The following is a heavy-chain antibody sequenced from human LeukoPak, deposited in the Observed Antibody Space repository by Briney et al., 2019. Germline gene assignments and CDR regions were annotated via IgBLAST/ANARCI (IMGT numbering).Heavy chain of an antibody. D-gene: IGHD3-16*01. CDR1: GGSFSGYD. CDR3: AQWGNNMDV. CDR2: INHGGST. J-gene: IGHJ6*03. V-gene: IGHV4-34*01. Sequence: PSETLSLTCAVYGGSFSGYDWHWFRQPPGKGLEWIGEINHGGSTKYNPSLKSRVTISIDTSKNQFSLELSSVTAADTAVYYCAQWGNNMDVWGKGIKVTVSS.